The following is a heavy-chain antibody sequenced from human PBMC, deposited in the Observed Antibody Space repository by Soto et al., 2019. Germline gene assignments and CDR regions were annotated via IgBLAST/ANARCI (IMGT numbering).Heavy chain of an antibody. CDR3: TRGASSIRYYDFWSGTPPSFDY. CDR2: IRSKAYGGTT. J-gene: IGHJ4*02. V-gene: IGHV3-49*03. Sequence: GGSLRLSCTASGFTFGDYAMSWFRQAPGKGLEWVGFIRSKAYGGTTEYAASVKGRFTISRDDSKSIAYLQMNSLKTEDTAVYYCTRGASSIRYYDFWSGTPPSFDYWGQGTLVTVSS. CDR1: GFTFGDYA. D-gene: IGHD3-3*01.